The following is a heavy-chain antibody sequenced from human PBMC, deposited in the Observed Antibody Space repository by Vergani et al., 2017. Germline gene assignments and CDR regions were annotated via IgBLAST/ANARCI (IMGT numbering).Heavy chain of an antibody. V-gene: IGHV4-59*01. D-gene: IGHD5-12*01. CDR2: IYYSGST. CDR1: GGSISSYY. CDR3: ARDGGNSGYEYFDY. Sequence: QVQLQESGPGLVKPSETLSLTCTVSGGSISSYYWSWIRQPPGKGLEWIGYIYYSGSTHYNPSLKRRVTISVDTSKNQFSLKLSSVTAADTAVYYCARDGGNSGYEYFDYWGQGTLVTVSS. J-gene: IGHJ4*02.